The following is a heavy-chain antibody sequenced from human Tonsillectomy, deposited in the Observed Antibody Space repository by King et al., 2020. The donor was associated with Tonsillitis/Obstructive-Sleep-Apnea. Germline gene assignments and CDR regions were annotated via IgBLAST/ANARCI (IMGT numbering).Heavy chain of an antibody. CDR3: ASAGGYYSGMDV. CDR1: GYSFTSYW. CDR2: IDPSDSYT. V-gene: IGHV5-10-1*03. Sequence: VQLVESGAEVKKPGESLRISCKGSGYSFTSYWISWVRQMPGKGLEWMGRIDPSDSYTDYSPSFQGHVTISADKSISTAYPQWSSLKASDTAMYYCASAGGYYSGMDVWGHGTTVTVSS. J-gene: IGHJ6*02. D-gene: IGHD3-10*01.